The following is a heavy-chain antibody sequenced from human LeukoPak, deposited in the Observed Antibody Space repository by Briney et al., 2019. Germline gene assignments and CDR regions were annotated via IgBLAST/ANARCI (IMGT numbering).Heavy chain of an antibody. V-gene: IGHV3-23*01. D-gene: IGHD1-7*01. CDR2: IAISGDNT. J-gene: IGHJ4*02. CDR1: GFTFSSHA. Sequence: GGSLRLSCAVSGFTFSSHAMSWVRQAPGKGLEWVSSIAISGDNTLYADSVKGRFTISRDSSENTLYLQMSGLRAEDTAVYYCAKGTRDAGYYFDYWGQGTLVTVSS. CDR3: AKGTRDAGYYFDY.